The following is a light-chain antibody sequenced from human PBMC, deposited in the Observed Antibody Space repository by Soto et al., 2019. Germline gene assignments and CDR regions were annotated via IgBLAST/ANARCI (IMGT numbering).Light chain of an antibody. CDR2: AAS. CDR1: QSISSY. Sequence: DIQMTQSPSSLSASVGDRVTITCRASQSISSYLNWYQQKPGKAPKLLIYAASSLQSGVPSRFSGSGSGTDFTLTISSLQPEAFATYYCHQCYSTPRTFGQGTKVEIK. V-gene: IGKV1-39*01. J-gene: IGKJ1*01. CDR3: HQCYSTPRT.